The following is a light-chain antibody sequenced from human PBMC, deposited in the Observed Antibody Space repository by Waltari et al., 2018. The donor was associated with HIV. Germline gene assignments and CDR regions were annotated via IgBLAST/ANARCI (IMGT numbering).Light chain of an antibody. CDR1: SSNIGAGSD. J-gene: IGLJ3*02. V-gene: IGLV1-40*01. CDR2: GNS. CDR3: QSYDSSLSGWV. Sequence: QSVLTQPPSVSGAPGQRVPISCPGSSSNIGAGSDLHWYQQLPGTAPKLLIYGNSNRPSGVPDRFSGSKSGTSASLAITGLQAEDEADYYCQSYDSSLSGWVFGGGTKLTVL.